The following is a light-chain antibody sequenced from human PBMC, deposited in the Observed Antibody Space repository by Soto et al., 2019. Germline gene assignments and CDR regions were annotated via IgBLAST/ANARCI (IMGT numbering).Light chain of an antibody. V-gene: IGLV1-36*01. J-gene: IGLJ3*02. Sequence: QSVLTQPPSVSEAPRQRVTISCSGSSFNIGNNAVNWYQQLPGKAPKFLIYYDDLLPSGVSDRFSGTKSGPSASLAISGLQSEDEADYYCAAWDDSLHGLVFGGGTKLTVL. CDR2: YDD. CDR1: SFNIGNNA. CDR3: AAWDDSLHGLV.